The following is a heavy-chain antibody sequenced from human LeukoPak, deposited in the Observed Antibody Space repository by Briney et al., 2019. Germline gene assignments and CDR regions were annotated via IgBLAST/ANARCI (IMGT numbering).Heavy chain of an antibody. CDR2: INPNRGDA. J-gene: IGHJ4*02. V-gene: IGHV1-2*02. CDR3: ARDRSTLGYRQFDY. CDR1: GYTFSDYY. D-gene: IGHD5-18*01. Sequence: ASVKVSCKASGYTFSDYYMHWVRLAPGQGLEWMGWINPNRGDAMYVQRFQDRVTMTWDTSINTAYMDLSSLTSDVTALYYCARDRSTLGYRQFDYWGQGTLVTVSS.